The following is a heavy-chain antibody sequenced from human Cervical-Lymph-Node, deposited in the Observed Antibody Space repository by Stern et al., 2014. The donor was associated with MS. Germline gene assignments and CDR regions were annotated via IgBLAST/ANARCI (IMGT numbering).Heavy chain of an antibody. CDR3: VKCQSGEYRTETFYFYGMDV. CDR2: ISWNSETI. D-gene: IGHD2-15*01. V-gene: IGHV3-9*01. CDR1: GFTFDDFA. Sequence: EVQLVESGGGLVQPGRSLRLSCAASGFTFDDFAMPWVRQIPGKGLEWVSGISWNSETIGYAESVKGRFTISRDNAKNSVYLQMNSLRAEDTALYYCVKCQSGEYRTETFYFYGMDVWGQGTTVTVSS. J-gene: IGHJ6*02.